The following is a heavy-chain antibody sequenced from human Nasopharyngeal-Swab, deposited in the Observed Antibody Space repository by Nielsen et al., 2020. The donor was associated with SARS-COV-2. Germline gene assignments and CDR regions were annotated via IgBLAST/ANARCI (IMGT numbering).Heavy chain of an antibody. CDR2: IWYDGSNK. Sequence: LSLTCAASGFTFSSYGMHWVRQAPGKGLEWVAVIWYDGSNKYYADSVKGRFTISRDNSKNTLYLQMNSLRAEDTAVYYCARQSEYSSSWYFDYWGQGTLVTVSS. CDR3: ARQSEYSSSWYFDY. CDR1: GFTFSSYG. J-gene: IGHJ4*02. D-gene: IGHD6-13*01. V-gene: IGHV3-33*01.